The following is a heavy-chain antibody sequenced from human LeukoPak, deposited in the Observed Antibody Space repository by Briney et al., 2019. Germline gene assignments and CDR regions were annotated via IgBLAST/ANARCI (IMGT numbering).Heavy chain of an antibody. V-gene: IGHV3-23*01. J-gene: IGHJ4*02. D-gene: IGHD3-9*01. CDR2: ISGSGGST. CDR3: AKRNYDILTAAYYFDY. Sequence: GGSLRLSCAASGFTFSSYAMSWVRQAPGKGLEWVSAISGSGGSTYYADSVKGRFTISRDNSKNTLYLQMNSLRAEVTAVYYCAKRNYDILTAAYYFDYWGQGTLVTVSS. CDR1: GFTFSSYA.